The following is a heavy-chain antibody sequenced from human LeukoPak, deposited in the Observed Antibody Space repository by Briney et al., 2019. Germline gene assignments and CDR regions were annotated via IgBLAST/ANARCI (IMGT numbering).Heavy chain of an antibody. CDR1: GGTFSSYA. CDR2: IIPIFGTA. CDR3: ASLQPSYGSDDFDY. D-gene: IGHD5-18*01. J-gene: IGHJ4*02. Sequence: ASVKVSCKASGGTFSSYAISWVRQAPGQGLEWMGGIIPIFGTANYAQKFQGRVTTTADESTSTAYMELSSLRSEDTAVYYCASLQPSYGSDDFDYWGQGTLVTVSS. V-gene: IGHV1-69*13.